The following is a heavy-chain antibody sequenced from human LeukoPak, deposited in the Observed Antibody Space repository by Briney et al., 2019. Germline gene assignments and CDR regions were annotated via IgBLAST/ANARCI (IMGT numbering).Heavy chain of an antibody. Sequence: PGGSLRPSCAASGFTFSSYGMHWVRQAPGKGLEWVAVISYDGSNKYYADSVKGRFTISRDNSKNTLYLQMNSLRAEDTAVYYCARVPSSTSEHGWGQGTLVTVSS. J-gene: IGHJ4*02. D-gene: IGHD2-2*01. CDR1: GFTFSSYG. CDR3: ARVPSSTSEHG. CDR2: ISYDGSNK. V-gene: IGHV3-30*03.